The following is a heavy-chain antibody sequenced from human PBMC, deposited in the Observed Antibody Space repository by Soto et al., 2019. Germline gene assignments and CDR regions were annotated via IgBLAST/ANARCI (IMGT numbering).Heavy chain of an antibody. CDR2: IDHSGST. CDR3: ARALYCSGGSCSPLRGMDV. Sequence: SETLSLTCAVSGYSISRAYHWGWTRQPQGKGLEWIGTIDHSGSTYSNPSLKSRVTISVDTSKNQFSLKLSSVTAADTAVYYCARALYCSGGSCSPLRGMDVWGQGTTVT. J-gene: IGHJ6*02. V-gene: IGHV4-38-2*01. CDR1: GYSISRAYH. D-gene: IGHD2-15*01.